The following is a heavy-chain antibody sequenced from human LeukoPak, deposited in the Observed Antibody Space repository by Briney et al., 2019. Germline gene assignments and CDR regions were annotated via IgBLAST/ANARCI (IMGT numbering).Heavy chain of an antibody. Sequence: GGSLRLSCAASGFTFSSYWMHWVRQAPGKGLVWVSRISDGGGTTTYADSVKGRFTISRDNAKNTLYLQMNGLRAEDTAVYYCSRSAYYDGSGNYYDYWGQGTLVTVSS. CDR3: SRSAYYDGSGNYYDY. CDR1: GFTFSSYW. D-gene: IGHD3-22*01. V-gene: IGHV3-74*01. CDR2: ISDGGGTT. J-gene: IGHJ4*02.